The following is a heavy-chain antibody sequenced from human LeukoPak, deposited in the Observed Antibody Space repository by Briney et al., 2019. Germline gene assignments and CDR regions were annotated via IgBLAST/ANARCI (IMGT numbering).Heavy chain of an antibody. CDR2: IRYDGSNK. J-gene: IGHJ6*03. CDR1: GFSFSSYA. CDR3: AKDPGPRFRHYMDV. D-gene: IGHD3-3*01. Sequence: GRSLRLSCAASGFSFSSYAMNWVRQAPGKGLEWVAFIRYDGSNKYYADSVKGRFTISRDNSKNTLYLQMNSLRAEDTAVYYCAKDPGPRFRHYMDVWGKGTTVTISS. V-gene: IGHV3-30*02.